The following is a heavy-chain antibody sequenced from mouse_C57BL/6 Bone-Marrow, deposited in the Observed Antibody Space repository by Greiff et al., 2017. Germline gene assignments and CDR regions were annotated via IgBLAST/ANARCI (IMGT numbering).Heavy chain of an antibody. CDR3: ARSELYWYFDV. CDR2: IDPSDSYT. V-gene: IGHV1-69*01. CDR1: GYTFTSYW. J-gene: IGHJ1*03. Sequence: VKLQQPGAELVMPGASVKLSCKASGYTFTSYWMHWVKQRPGQGLEWIGEIDPSDSYTNYNQQFKGKSTLTVDKSSSTAYMQLSSLTSEDSAVYYCARSELYWYFDVWGTGTTVTVSS.